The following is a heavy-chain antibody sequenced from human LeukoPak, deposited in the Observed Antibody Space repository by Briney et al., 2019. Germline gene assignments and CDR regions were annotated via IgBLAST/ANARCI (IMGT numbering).Heavy chain of an antibody. D-gene: IGHD3-9*01. CDR3: TTDGYDLLTGYPFDY. CDR2: ISGSGGST. V-gene: IGHV3-23*01. J-gene: IGHJ4*02. Sequence: LTGVSLRLSCAASGFTFSSYAMSWVRPAPGKGLEWVSAISGSGGSTYYADSVKGRFTISRDNSKNTLYLQMNSLNTEDTAVYYCTTDGYDLLTGYPFDYWGQGTLVTVSS. CDR1: GFTFSSYA.